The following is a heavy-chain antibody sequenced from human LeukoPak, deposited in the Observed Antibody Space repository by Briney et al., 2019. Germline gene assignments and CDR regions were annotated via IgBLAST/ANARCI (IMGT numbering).Heavy chain of an antibody. CDR1: GFTFSSSW. V-gene: IGHV3-21*01. Sequence: GGSLRLSCAASGFTFSSSWMTWVRQAPGKGLEWVSSISSSSSYIYYADSVKGRSTISRDNAKNSLYLQMNSLRAEDTAVYYCARDKGHIVVVTASDYWGQGTLVTVSS. CDR3: ARDKGHIVVVTASDY. CDR2: ISSSSSYI. D-gene: IGHD2-21*02. J-gene: IGHJ4*02.